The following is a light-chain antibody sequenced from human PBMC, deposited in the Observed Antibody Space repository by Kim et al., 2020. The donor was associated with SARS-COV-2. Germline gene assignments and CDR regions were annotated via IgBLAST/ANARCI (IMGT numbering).Light chain of an antibody. J-gene: IGKJ1*01. CDR1: QSVNIN. CDR3: QQYNNWPRT. Sequence: EIVMTQSPATLSVSPGESATLSCRASQSVNINLAWYQQKPGQAPGLVIYAASTRATGVPARFSGSGSGTEFTLTISSLQSEDFAVYFCQQYNNWPRTFGQGTKVDIK. CDR2: AAS. V-gene: IGKV3-15*01.